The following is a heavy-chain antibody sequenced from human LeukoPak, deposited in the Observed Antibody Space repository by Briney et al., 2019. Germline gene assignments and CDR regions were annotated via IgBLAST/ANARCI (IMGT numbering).Heavy chain of an antibody. Sequence: PSETLSLTCTVSGGSISSSSYYWGWIRQPPGKGLEWIGSIYYSGSTYYNPSLKSRVTISVDTSKNQFSLKLSSVTAADTAVYYCARDQGYWSGGSCHYFGYWGQGTLVTVSS. CDR1: GGSISSSSYY. CDR3: ARDQGYWSGGSCHYFGY. J-gene: IGHJ4*02. D-gene: IGHD2-15*01. CDR2: IYYSGST. V-gene: IGHV4-39*07.